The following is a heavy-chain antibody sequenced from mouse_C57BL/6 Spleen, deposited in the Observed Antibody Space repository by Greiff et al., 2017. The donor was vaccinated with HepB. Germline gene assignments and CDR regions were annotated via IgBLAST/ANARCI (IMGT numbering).Heavy chain of an antibody. V-gene: IGHV1-4*01. Sequence: QVQLQQSGAELARPGASVKMSCKASGYTFTSYTMHWVKQRPGQGLEWIGYINPSSGYTKYNQKFKDKATLTADKSSSPAYMQLSSLTSEDSAVYYCARSLGQGYFDVWGTGTTVTVSS. CDR3: ARSLGQGYFDV. J-gene: IGHJ1*03. CDR1: GYTFTSYT. D-gene: IGHD4-1*01. CDR2: INPSSGYT.